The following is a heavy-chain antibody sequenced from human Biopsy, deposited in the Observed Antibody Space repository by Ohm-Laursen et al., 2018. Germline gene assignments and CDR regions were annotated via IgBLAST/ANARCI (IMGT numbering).Heavy chain of an antibody. Sequence: ESLRISCKASSYTFTDYNIHWMRQAPGQGLEWLGYINCKTGATNYAQKFQGTATMTRDTSISTAYLALGSLRSADTAIYYCARDPLNGHKHFDYWGQGSLVTVSS. CDR2: INCKTGAT. V-gene: IGHV1-2*02. J-gene: IGHJ4*02. D-gene: IGHD2-8*01. CDR1: SYTFTDYN. CDR3: ARDPLNGHKHFDY.